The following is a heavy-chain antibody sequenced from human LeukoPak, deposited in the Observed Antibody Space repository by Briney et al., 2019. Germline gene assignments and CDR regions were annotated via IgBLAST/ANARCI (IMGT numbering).Heavy chain of an antibody. CDR2: INPNSGGT. CDR1: GYTFTGYY. J-gene: IGHJ4*02. V-gene: IGHV1-2*02. Sequence: SVKVSCKASGYTFTGYYMHWVRQAPGQGLEWMGWINPNSGGTNYAQKFQGRVTMTRDTSISTAYMELSRLRSDDTAVYYCARDKSGSSGWYSYFDYWGQGTLVTVSS. CDR3: ARDKSGSSGWYSYFDY. D-gene: IGHD6-19*01.